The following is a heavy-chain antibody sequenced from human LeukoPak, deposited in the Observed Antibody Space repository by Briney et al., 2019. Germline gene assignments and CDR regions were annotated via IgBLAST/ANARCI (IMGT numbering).Heavy chain of an antibody. CDR2: IWFDGSNK. CDR1: GFTFSRYG. D-gene: IGHD5-24*01. V-gene: IGHV3-33*01. CDR3: ARDIDGYLDY. J-gene: IGHJ4*02. Sequence: GRSLRLSCAASGFTFSRYGMHWVRQAPGKGLEWVAVIWFDGSNKYYADSVKGRFTIPRDNSKSTLYLQMNSLRAEDTAVYFCARDIDGYLDYWGQGTLVTVSS.